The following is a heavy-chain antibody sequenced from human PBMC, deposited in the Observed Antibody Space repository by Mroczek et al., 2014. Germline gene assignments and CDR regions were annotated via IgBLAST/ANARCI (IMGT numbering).Heavy chain of an antibody. CDR1: GFTFSSYG. V-gene: IGHV3-33*01. CDR3: ARDSAGSYVPWEAFDI. Sequence: QVQLQQSGGGVVQPGRSLRLSCAASGFTFSSYGMHWVRQAPGKGLEWVAVIWYDGSNKYYADSVKGRFTISRDNSKNTLYLQMNSLRAEDTAVYYCARDSAGSYVPWEAFDIWGQGTMVTVSS. D-gene: IGHD1-26*01. CDR2: IWYDGSNK. J-gene: IGHJ3*02.